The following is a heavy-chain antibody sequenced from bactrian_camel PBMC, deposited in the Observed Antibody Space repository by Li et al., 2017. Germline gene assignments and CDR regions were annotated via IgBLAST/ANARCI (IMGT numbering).Heavy chain of an antibody. CDR3: VTSNWWNFAH. CDR1: GHHISSCT. J-gene: IGHJ4*01. Sequence: HVQLVESGGGSVQAGGSLRLSCATSGHHISSCTMGWHRQAPEKEREAVAAIFTGGGVTYYADSVEGRFTISRDNTKNTLYLQSNSLKTEDTAMYYCVTSNWWNFAHWGQGTQVTVS. CDR2: IFTGGGVT. V-gene: IGHV3S54*01. D-gene: IGHD7*01.